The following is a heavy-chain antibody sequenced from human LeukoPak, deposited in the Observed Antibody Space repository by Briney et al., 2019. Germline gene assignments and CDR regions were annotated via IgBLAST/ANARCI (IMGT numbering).Heavy chain of an antibody. CDR1: GFTFSSYG. J-gene: IGHJ4*02. CDR2: ISYDGSNK. V-gene: IGHV3-30*18. CDR3: AKEFGTMVRGVIIADFFDY. D-gene: IGHD3-10*01. Sequence: GGSLRLSCAASGFTFSSYGMHWVRQAPGKGLEWVAVISYDGSNKYYADSVKGRFTISRDNSKNTLYLQMNSLRAEDTAVYYCAKEFGTMVRGVIIADFFDYWGQGTLVTVSS.